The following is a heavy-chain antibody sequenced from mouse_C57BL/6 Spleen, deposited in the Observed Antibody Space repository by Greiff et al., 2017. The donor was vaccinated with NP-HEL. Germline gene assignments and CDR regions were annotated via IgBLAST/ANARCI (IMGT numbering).Heavy chain of an antibody. CDR1: GFTFSDYY. CDR2: ISNGGGST. V-gene: IGHV5-12*01. J-gene: IGHJ4*01. Sequence: EVQVVESGGGLVQPGGSLKLSCAASGFTFSDYYMYWVRQTPEKRLEWVAYISNGGGSTYYPDTVKGRFTISRDNAKNTLYLQMSRLKSEDTAMYYCAREHYGSRRAMDYWGQGTSVTVSS. D-gene: IGHD1-1*01. CDR3: AREHYGSRRAMDY.